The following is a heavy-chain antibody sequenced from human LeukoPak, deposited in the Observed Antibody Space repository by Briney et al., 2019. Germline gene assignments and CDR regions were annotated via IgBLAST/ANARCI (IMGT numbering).Heavy chain of an antibody. CDR2: INYSGNT. CDR3: PSHSGSYYDFDY. D-gene: IGHD1-26*01. V-gene: IGHV4-59*08. Sequence: SETLSLTCTVSGVSISTYYWSCIRQPPGKGLEGIGYINYSGNTKYNPSLKGRLTISVDTSKNQFSLKLRSVTAADTAVYYCPSHSGSYYDFDYWGQGTLVTVSS. J-gene: IGHJ4*02. CDR1: GVSISTYY.